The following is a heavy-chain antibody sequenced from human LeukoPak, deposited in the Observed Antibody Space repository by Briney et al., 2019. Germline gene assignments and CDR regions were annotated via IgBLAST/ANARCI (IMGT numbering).Heavy chain of an antibody. V-gene: IGHV3-23*01. Sequence: PGGSLRLSCAPSGFTFSTYSMHWVRQAPGKGLEWVSAISGSGGSTYYADSVKGRFSISRDNSKNTLYLQMNSLRAEDTAVYYCAKAELVGAAGAVGYWGQGTLVTVSS. J-gene: IGHJ4*02. CDR1: GFTFSTYS. CDR3: AKAELVGAAGAVGY. CDR2: ISGSGGST. D-gene: IGHD2-15*01.